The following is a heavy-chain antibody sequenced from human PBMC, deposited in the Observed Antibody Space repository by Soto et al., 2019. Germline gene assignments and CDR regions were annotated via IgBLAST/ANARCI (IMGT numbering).Heavy chain of an antibody. Sequence: QVQLVQSGAEVKKPGASVKVSCKASGYTFTGYYMHWVRQAPGQGLEWMGWINPNSGGTNYAQKFQGRVTMTRDTSISTAYMELSRLRSDDTAVYYCARDYYDSSGYYQNWFDPWGQGTLVTVSS. CDR1: GYTFTGYY. V-gene: IGHV1-2*02. D-gene: IGHD3-22*01. CDR3: ARDYYDSSGYYQNWFDP. J-gene: IGHJ5*02. CDR2: INPNSGGT.